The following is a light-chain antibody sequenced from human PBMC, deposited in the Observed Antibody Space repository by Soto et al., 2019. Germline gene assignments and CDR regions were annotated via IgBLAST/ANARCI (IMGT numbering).Light chain of an antibody. CDR3: QQSDGSPQT. CDR2: TAS. V-gene: IGKV1-39*01. Sequence: DIQMTQSPSSLSASVGDRVTITCRSSQDIRSYLNWYQQKLGRAPKLLIYTASILQAGVPSRFSGSGSGTDFTLTISSLQPEDFASYYCQQSDGSPQTFGQGTKVEIK. CDR1: QDIRSY. J-gene: IGKJ1*01.